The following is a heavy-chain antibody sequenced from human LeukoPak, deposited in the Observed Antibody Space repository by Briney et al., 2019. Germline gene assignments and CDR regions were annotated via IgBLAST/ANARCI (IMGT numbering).Heavy chain of an antibody. D-gene: IGHD3-10*01. V-gene: IGHV3-23*01. J-gene: IGHJ4*02. CDR1: GFSFSTYA. CDR2: ISVSGDST. CDR3: ARRGGRNGWGDFDY. Sequence: GGSLRLSCAASGFSFSTYAMNWVRQAPGKGLEWVSTISVSGDSTIYADSVQGRFTISRDTSKNSLSLHMNSLRADDTAVYFCARRGGRNGWGDFDYWGQGTLVTVSS.